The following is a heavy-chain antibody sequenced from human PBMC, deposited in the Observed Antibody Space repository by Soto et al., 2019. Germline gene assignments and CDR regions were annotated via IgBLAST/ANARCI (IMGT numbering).Heavy chain of an antibody. D-gene: IGHD3-16*01. CDR1: GFTFSSYA. CDR2: ISYDGSNK. J-gene: IGHJ6*02. V-gene: IGHV3-30-3*01. Sequence: QVQLVESGGGVVQPGRSLRLSCAASGFTFSSYAMHWVRQAPGKGLEWVAVISYDGSNKYYADSVKGRFTISRDNSKNPLYLEMNSLRAEDTAVYYCARELGDYGMDVWGQGTTVTVSS. CDR3: ARELGDYGMDV.